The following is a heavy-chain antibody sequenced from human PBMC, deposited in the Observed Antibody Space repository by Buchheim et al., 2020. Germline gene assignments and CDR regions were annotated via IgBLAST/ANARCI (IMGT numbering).Heavy chain of an antibody. D-gene: IGHD3-3*01. J-gene: IGHJ6*02. V-gene: IGHV4-34*01. CDR2: IKHSGGT. CDR3: ARLADIWSGWIYGMDV. CDR1: SGSFSGYY. Sequence: QVQLQQWGTGLLKPSETLSLTCAVYSGSFSGYYWSWIRQPPGKGLEWIGEIKHSGGTNYNPSLKSRVTISVDTSKNQFSLNLNSMTAADTAVYYCARLADIWSGWIYGMDVWGQG.